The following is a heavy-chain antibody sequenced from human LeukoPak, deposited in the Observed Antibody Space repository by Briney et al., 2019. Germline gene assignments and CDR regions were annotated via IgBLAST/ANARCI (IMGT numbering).Heavy chain of an antibody. CDR2: IWYDGSNK. V-gene: IGHV3-33*01. CDR1: GFTFSSYG. Sequence: GRSLRLSCAASGFTFSSYGMHWVRQAPGKGLEWVAVIWYDGSNKYYADSVKGRFTISRDNSKNTLYLQMNSLRAEDTAVYYCARRHKVITMVRGVLTYYYYGMDVWGKGTTATVSS. CDR3: ARRHKVITMVRGVLTYYYYGMDV. J-gene: IGHJ6*04. D-gene: IGHD3-10*01.